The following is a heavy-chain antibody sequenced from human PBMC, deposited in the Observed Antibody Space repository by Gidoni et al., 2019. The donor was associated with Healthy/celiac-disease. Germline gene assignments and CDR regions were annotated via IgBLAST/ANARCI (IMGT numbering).Heavy chain of an antibody. J-gene: IGHJ4*02. V-gene: IGHV3-30*18. Sequence: QVQLVESGGGVVQPGRSLRLSCAASGFTFSSYGMHWVRQAPGKGLEWVAVISYDGSNKYYADSVKGRFTISRDNSKNTLYLQMNSLRAEDTAVYYCAKAPGGRLRYFDYWGQGTLVTVSS. CDR1: GFTFSSYG. D-gene: IGHD2-15*01. CDR3: AKAPGGRLRYFDY. CDR2: ISYDGSNK.